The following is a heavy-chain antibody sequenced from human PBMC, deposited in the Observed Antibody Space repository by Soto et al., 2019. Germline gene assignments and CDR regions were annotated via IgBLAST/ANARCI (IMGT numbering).Heavy chain of an antibody. Sequence: PSETLSLTCTVSGGSISSGGYYWSWIRQHPGKGLEWIGYIYYSGSTYYNPSLKSRVTISVDTSKNQFPLKLSSVTAADTAVYYCARERRAGYYYYGMDVWGQGTTVTVSS. V-gene: IGHV4-31*03. D-gene: IGHD6-19*01. CDR1: GGSISSGGYY. CDR2: IYYSGST. J-gene: IGHJ6*02. CDR3: ARERRAGYYYYGMDV.